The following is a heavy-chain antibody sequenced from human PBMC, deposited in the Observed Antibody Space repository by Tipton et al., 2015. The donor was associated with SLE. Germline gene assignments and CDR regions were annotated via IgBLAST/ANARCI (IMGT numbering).Heavy chain of an antibody. CDR3: ARHRSGSSWLDP. CDR1: GDSISSSGYQ. V-gene: IGHV4-39*07. Sequence: TLSLTCTVFGDSISSSGYQWGWIRQPPGKGLEWIGRISYSENTYYDPSLRSRVTLLLDMSKNQFSLKVSSVTAADTAVYFCARHRSGSSWLDPWGQGVLVTVSS. J-gene: IGHJ5*02. CDR2: ISYSENT. D-gene: IGHD1-26*01.